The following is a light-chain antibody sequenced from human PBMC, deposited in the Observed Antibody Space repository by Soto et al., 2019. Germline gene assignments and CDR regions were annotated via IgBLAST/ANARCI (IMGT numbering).Light chain of an antibody. CDR1: QTISRW. V-gene: IGKV1-5*01. CDR2: XXX. Sequence: DIQLTQTPSTLSASVGDEVTITCRASQTISRWLAWYQQKTGXXPXXXXXXXXTXXSXVLPTFSGCGSATEFTLTISRLQPDDFATYFCHSRVFGQGTRLEIK. CDR3: HSRV. J-gene: IGKJ5*01.